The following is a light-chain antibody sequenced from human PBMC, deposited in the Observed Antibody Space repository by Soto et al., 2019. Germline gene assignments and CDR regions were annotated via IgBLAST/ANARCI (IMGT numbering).Light chain of an antibody. V-gene: IGKV3-20*01. CDR3: QQYGSSPRE. CDR1: QSVSSSY. CDR2: GAS. Sequence: EIVLTQSPGTLSLSPGERATLSCRASQSVSSSYLAWFQQKPGQAPRLLIYGASSRATGITDRFSGSGSGTDFTLTISRLEPEDFAVYYCQQYGSSPREFGQGTKVEIK. J-gene: IGKJ1*01.